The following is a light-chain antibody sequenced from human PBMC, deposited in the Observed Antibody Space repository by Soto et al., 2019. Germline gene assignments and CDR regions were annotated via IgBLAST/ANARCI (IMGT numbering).Light chain of an antibody. CDR3: MKSSLLRT. J-gene: IGKJ1*01. CDR2: QVS. CDR1: ESLLHSNGNTY. Sequence: VVLTQSPLSSRVKIGQPASFSCRSSESLLHSNGNTYLSWLHQRPGQPPRLLIYQVSKRFSGVPDRFRGSGAGTNFTLTISRVEAEDAGIYFCMKSSLLRTFGQGTKVDIK. V-gene: IGKV2-24*01.